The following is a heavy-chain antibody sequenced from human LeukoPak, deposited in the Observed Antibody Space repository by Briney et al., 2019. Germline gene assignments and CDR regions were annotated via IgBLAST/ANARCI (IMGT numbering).Heavy chain of an antibody. CDR2: IKQDGSET. CDR3: ARDKQSGSSLFNY. V-gene: IGHV3-7*04. D-gene: IGHD6-13*01. Sequence: GGSLRLSCAASGFSFSSYWMSWVRQAPGKGLEWVANIKQDGSETYYVGSVGGRFTISRDNAKNSLYLQMNSLRAEDTAVYYCARDKQSGSSLFNYWGQGTLVTVSS. J-gene: IGHJ4*02. CDR1: GFSFSSYW.